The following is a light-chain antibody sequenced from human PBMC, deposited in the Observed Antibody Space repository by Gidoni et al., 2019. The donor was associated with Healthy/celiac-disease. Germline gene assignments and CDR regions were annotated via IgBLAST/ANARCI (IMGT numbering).Light chain of an antibody. CDR3: QQYGSSPWT. J-gene: IGKJ1*01. Sequence: GERATLSCRASQSVSSSYLAWYQQKPGQAPRLLIYGASSRATGIPDRFSGSGSGTDFTLTISRLEPEDFAVYYCQQYGSSPWTFGQGTKVEIK. CDR1: QSVSSSY. V-gene: IGKV3-20*01. CDR2: GAS.